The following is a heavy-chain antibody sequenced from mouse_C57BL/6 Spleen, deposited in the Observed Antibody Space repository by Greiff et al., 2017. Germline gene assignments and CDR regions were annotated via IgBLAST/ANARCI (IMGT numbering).Heavy chain of an antibody. CDR3: ARDDGIYYGYPAWFAY. D-gene: IGHD2-2*01. Sequence: EVKLQESGPGLVKPSQSLSLTCSVTGYSITSGYYWNWIRQFPGNKLEWMGYISYDGSNNYNPSLKNRISITRDTSKNQFFLKLNSVTTEDTATYYCARDDGIYYGYPAWFAYWGQGTLVTVSA. J-gene: IGHJ3*01. CDR2: ISYDGSN. V-gene: IGHV3-6*01. CDR1: GYSITSGYY.